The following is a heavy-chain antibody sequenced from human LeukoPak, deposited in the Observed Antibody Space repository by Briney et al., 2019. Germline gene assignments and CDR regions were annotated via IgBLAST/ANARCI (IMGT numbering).Heavy chain of an antibody. D-gene: IGHD4-11*01. CDR3: ARVREHYSFDAFDI. CDR2: IYYSGST. J-gene: IGHJ3*02. Sequence: PSETLSLTCTVSGGSISSYYWSWIRQPPGKGLEWIGYIYYSGSTNYNPSLKSRVTISVDTSKNQFSLKLSSVTAADTAVYYCARVREHYSFDAFDIWGQGTMVTVSS. V-gene: IGHV4-59*01. CDR1: GGSISSYY.